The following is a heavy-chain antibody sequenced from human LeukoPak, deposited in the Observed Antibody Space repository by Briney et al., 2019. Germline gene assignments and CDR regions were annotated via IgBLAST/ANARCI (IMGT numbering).Heavy chain of an antibody. CDR1: GFTFSSNS. V-gene: IGHV3-21*01. Sequence: GGSLRLSCAASGFTFSSNSMNWVRQAPGKGLEWVSSISSSSSYIYYADSVKGRFTISRDKAKNSLYLQMNSLRAEDTAVYYCASLVRGVSNWFDPWGQGTLVTVSS. CDR2: ISSSSSYI. D-gene: IGHD3-10*01. CDR3: ASLVRGVSNWFDP. J-gene: IGHJ5*02.